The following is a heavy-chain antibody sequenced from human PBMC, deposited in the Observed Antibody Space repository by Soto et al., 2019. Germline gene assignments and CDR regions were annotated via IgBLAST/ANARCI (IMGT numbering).Heavy chain of an antibody. J-gene: IGHJ4*02. CDR3: ARTYSSSQCFDY. Sequence: GGSLRLSCAASGFTFSSYSMNWVRQAPGKGLEWVSYISSSSSYIYYADSVKGRFTISRDNAKNSLYLQMDSLRAEDTAVYYCARTYSSSQCFDYWGQGTLVTVSS. CDR2: ISSSSSYI. D-gene: IGHD6-6*01. CDR1: GFTFSSYS. V-gene: IGHV3-21*05.